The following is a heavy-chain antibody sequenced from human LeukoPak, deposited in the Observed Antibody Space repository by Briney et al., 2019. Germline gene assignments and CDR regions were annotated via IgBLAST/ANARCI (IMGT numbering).Heavy chain of an antibody. Sequence: PSETLSLTCAVYGGSFSGYYWNWIRQPPGKGLEWIGEINHSGSTNYNPSLKSRVTISVDTSKNQFSLNLTSVTAADTAVYYCARDQYDYYDSSGYGFDYWGQGTLVTVSS. CDR3: ARDQYDYYDSSGYGFDY. CDR1: GGSFSGYY. J-gene: IGHJ4*02. V-gene: IGHV4-34*01. CDR2: INHSGST. D-gene: IGHD3-22*01.